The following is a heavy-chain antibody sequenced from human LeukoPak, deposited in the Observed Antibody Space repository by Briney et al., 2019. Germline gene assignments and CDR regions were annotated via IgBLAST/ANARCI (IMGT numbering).Heavy chain of an antibody. V-gene: IGHV1-46*01. D-gene: IGHD5-18*01. Sequence: ASVKVSCKASGYTFTSYYIHWVRQAPGQGLEWMGITTPSGGSTSYAQKFQGRVTMTRDTSTSTVYMELSSLRSEDTAVYYCAREAGTAMAPFDYWGQGTLVTVSS. CDR3: AREAGTAMAPFDY. CDR2: TTPSGGST. CDR1: GYTFTSYY. J-gene: IGHJ4*02.